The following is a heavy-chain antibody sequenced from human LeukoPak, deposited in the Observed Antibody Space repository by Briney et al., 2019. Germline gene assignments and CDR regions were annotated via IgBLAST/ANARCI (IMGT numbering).Heavy chain of an antibody. CDR1: GGSISSSSYY. V-gene: IGHV4-39*07. CDR3: ARVQYSSSVDS. D-gene: IGHD6-6*01. CDR2: TYYSGST. Sequence: PSETLSLTCTVSGGSISSSSYYWGWIRQPPGKGLEWIGSTYYSGSTYYNPSLKSRVNISVDTSKNQFSLKLSAVTAEDTGVYYCARVQYSSSVDSWGQGTLVTVSS. J-gene: IGHJ4*02.